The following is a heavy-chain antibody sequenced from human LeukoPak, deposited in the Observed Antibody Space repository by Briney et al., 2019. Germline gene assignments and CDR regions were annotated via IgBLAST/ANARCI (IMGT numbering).Heavy chain of an antibody. V-gene: IGHV3-66*01. D-gene: IGHD2-15*01. CDR3: ARGLPGWSICLGN. Sequence: PGGSLRLSCAASGFTVSSNYMNWVRQAPGKRLEWVSVINSGGTTDYADSVKGRFTISRDISENKLYLQMSSLRDDDTAVYYCARGLPGWSICLGNWGQGTLVTVSS. CDR1: GFTVSSNY. CDR2: INSGGTT. J-gene: IGHJ4*02.